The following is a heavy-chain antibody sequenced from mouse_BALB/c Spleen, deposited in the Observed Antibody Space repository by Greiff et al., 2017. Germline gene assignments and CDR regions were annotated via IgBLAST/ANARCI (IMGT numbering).Heavy chain of an antibody. V-gene: IGHV5-4*02. CDR2: ISDGGSYT. CDR1: GFTFSDYY. J-gene: IGHJ1*01. D-gene: IGHD1-1*01. CDR3: ARGYYGSSPYWYFDV. Sequence: DVHLVESGGGLVKPGGSLKLSCAASGFTFSDYYMYWVRQTPEKRLEWVATISDGGSYTYYPDSVKGRFTISRDNAKNNLYLQMSSLKSEDTAMYYCARGYYGSSPYWYFDVWGAGTTVTVSS.